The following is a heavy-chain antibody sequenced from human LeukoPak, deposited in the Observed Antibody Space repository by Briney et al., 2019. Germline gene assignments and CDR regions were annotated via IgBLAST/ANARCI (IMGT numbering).Heavy chain of an antibody. V-gene: IGHV1-2*06. CDR2: INPNNGDT. CDR1: GYSFTGYY. Sequence: ASVKVSCKASGYSFTGYYMCWVRQAPGQGLEWMGRINPNNGDTNYAQKFQGRVTMTRDTSINIAYMELSRLRSDDTAMYYCVRDLSGITTTSRGDDYWGQGTLVTVSS. D-gene: IGHD1-20*01. J-gene: IGHJ4*02. CDR3: VRDLSGITTTSRGDDY.